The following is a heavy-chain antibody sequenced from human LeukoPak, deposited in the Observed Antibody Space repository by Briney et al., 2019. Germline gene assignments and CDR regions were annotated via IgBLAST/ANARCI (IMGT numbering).Heavy chain of an antibody. CDR2: ISPYNGNI. J-gene: IGHJ5*02. D-gene: IGHD3-10*01. CDR3: ARTPRGLPSFNWFDP. Sequence: GASVKVSCKASGYTFTSYGINWVRQAPGQGLEWVGWISPYNGNINSAQKLQGRVTMTTDTSTTTAYMELRSLRSDDTAVYYCARTPRGLPSFNWFDPWGQGTLVTVSS. V-gene: IGHV1-18*01. CDR1: GYTFTSYG.